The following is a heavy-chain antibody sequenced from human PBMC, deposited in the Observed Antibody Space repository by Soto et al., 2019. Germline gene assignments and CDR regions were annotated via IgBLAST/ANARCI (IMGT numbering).Heavy chain of an antibody. V-gene: IGHV1-8*01. J-gene: IGHJ6*02. Sequence: ASVKVSCKASGYTFTSYDINWVRQATGQGLEWMGWMNPNSGNTGYAQKFQGRVTMTRNTSTSTAYMELSSLRSEDTAVYYCARVIGVNYYYYYGMDVWGQGTTVTVSS. CDR1: GYTFTSYD. CDR3: ARVIGVNYYYYYGMDV. CDR2: MNPNSGNT. D-gene: IGHD1-26*01.